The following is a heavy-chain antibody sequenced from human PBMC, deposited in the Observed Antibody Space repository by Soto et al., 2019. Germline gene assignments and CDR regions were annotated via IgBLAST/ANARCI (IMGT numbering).Heavy chain of an antibody. V-gene: IGHV1-18*01. Sequence: ASVKVSCKASGYTFTSYGISWVRQAPGQGLEWMGWISAYNGNTNYAQKLQGRVTMTTDTSTSTAYMELRSLRSDDTAVYYCARDSCSSTSCYPNWFDPWGQGTLVTVS. CDR1: GYTFTSYG. J-gene: IGHJ5*02. D-gene: IGHD2-2*01. CDR3: ARDSCSSTSCYPNWFDP. CDR2: ISAYNGNT.